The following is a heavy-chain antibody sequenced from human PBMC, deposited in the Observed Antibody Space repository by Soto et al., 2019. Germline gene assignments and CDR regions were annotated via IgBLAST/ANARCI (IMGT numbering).Heavy chain of an antibody. V-gene: IGHV5-51*01. CDR2: IYPGDSDT. CDR3: ARQRIPGYDFWSGYETSYYGMDV. D-gene: IGHD3-3*01. CDR1: GYSFTNYW. Sequence: GESLKISCKATGYSFTNYWIGWVRQMPGKGLEWMGTIYPGDSDTRYSPSFQGQVTISADKSISTAYLQWSSLKASDTAMYYCARQRIPGYDFWSGYETSYYGMDVWGQGTTVTVSS. J-gene: IGHJ6*02.